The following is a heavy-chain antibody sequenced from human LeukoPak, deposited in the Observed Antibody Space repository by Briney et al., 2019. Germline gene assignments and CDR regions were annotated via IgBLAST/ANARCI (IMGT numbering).Heavy chain of an antibody. CDR3: AKGPITIFSRRWFDP. J-gene: IGHJ5*02. V-gene: IGHV3-30*02. CDR2: IRYDGSNK. D-gene: IGHD3-3*01. Sequence: GGSLRLSCAASGFTFSSYGMHWVRQAPGKGLEWVAFIRYDGSNKYYADSVKGRFTISRDNSKNTLYLQMNSLRAEDTAVYYRAKGPITIFSRRWFDPWGQGTLVTVSS. CDR1: GFTFSSYG.